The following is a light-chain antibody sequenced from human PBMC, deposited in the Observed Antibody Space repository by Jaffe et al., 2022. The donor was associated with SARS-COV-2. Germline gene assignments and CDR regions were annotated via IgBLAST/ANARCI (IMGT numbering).Light chain of an antibody. Sequence: DIQMTQSPSSLSASVGDRVTITCRASQGIGDDLGWYQQQPGKAPKRLIYGASGLHSGVPSRFSGSGSGTEFTLTISSLQPEDFATYYCLQHNSYPRTFGQGTKVEIK. CDR3: LQHNSYPRT. CDR2: GAS. CDR1: QGIGDD. J-gene: IGKJ1*01. V-gene: IGKV1-17*01.